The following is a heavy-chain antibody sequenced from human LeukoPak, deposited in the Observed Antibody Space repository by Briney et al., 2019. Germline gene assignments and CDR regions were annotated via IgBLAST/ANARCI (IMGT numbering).Heavy chain of an antibody. Sequence: GGSLRLSCAASGFTFTNYWMSWVRPAPGKGPEWGANIKHGGSETYYLDSVKGRFTISRECAKNSLYLQICSLRADNTAVYYCATEGAYTTSSPPAYWGQGTRVTVSS. CDR3: ATEGAYTTSSPPAY. CDR1: GFTFTNYW. J-gene: IGHJ4*02. V-gene: IGHV3-7*01. CDR2: IKHGGSET. D-gene: IGHD3-16*01.